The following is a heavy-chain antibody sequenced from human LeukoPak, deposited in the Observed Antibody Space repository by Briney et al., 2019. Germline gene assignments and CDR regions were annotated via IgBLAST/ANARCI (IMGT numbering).Heavy chain of an antibody. V-gene: IGHV3-30*04. CDR2: ISYDGTNK. CDR3: AREGVGDGAFDI. CDR1: GFSFSSYA. J-gene: IGHJ3*02. Sequence: PGRSLRLSCAASGFSFSSYAMQWVRQVAGKGLEWVAVISYDGTNKYYADSVRGRFTISRDNSKNTLYLQTNSLRAEDTAVYSCAREGVGDGAFDIWGQGTMVTVSS. D-gene: IGHD3-16*01.